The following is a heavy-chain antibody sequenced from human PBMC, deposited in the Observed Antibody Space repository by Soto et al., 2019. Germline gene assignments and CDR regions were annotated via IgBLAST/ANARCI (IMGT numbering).Heavy chain of an antibody. CDR2: TYYSGST. V-gene: IGHV4-59*08. CDR1: GGSISSYY. CDR3: AGRRGATIDY. J-gene: IGHJ4*02. D-gene: IGHD1-26*01. Sequence: QVQLQESGPGLVKPSETLSLTCTVSGGSISSYYWSWIRQPPGKGLEWIGYTYYSGSTNYNPSLKGRVTISVDTSKNQFPLKLSSVTAAGTAVYYCAGRRGATIDYWGQGTLVTVSS.